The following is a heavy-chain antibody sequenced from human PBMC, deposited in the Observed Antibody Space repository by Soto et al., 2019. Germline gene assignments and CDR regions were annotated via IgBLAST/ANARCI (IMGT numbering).Heavy chain of an antibody. Sequence: GGSLRLSCAASGFTFSGSAMHWVRQASGKGLEWVGRIRSKAEGDATAYAASVKGSFTISRDDSKNTAYLQMNSLKTEVTAVYYCTSPARVAGASWFDSWGQGTLVTVSS. D-gene: IGHD1-26*01. CDR2: IRSKAEGDAT. V-gene: IGHV3-73*01. J-gene: IGHJ5*01. CDR3: TSPARVAGASWFDS. CDR1: GFTFSGSA.